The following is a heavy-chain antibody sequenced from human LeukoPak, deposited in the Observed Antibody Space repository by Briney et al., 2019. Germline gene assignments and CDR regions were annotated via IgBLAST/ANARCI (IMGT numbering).Heavy chain of an antibody. CDR1: GFTFSSYS. J-gene: IGHJ6*02. V-gene: IGHV3-21*01. Sequence: GGSLRLSCAASGFTFSSYSMNWVRQAPGKGLEWVSSISSSSSYIYYADSVKGRFTIFRDNAKNSLYLQMNSLRAEDTAVYYCARESSGYAHLYYYYGMDVWGQGTTVTVSS. CDR3: ARESSGYAHLYYYYGMDV. D-gene: IGHD5-12*01. CDR2: ISSSSSYI.